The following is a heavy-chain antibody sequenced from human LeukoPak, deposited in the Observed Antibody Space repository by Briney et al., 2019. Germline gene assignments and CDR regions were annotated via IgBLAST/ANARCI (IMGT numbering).Heavy chain of an antibody. CDR1: GGSISSSNYY. Sequence: PSETLSLTCTVSGGSISSSNYYWGWIRQPPGKGLEWIGYIYYSGSTNYNPSLKSRVTISVDTSKNQFSLKLSSVTAADTAVYYCASPGYCSGGRCYGMDVWGQGTTVTVSS. V-gene: IGHV4-61*05. CDR2: IYYSGST. D-gene: IGHD2-15*01. J-gene: IGHJ6*02. CDR3: ASPGYCSGGRCYGMDV.